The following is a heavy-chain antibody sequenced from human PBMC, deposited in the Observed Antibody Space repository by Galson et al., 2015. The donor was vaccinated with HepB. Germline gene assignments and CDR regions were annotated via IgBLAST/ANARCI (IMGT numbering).Heavy chain of an antibody. CDR3: ARARGEYPFDY. V-gene: IGHV1-46*01. D-gene: IGHD2/OR15-2a*01. Sequence: SVKVSCKASEYTFTRYFMYWVRQAPGQGLEWMGIINPSDGSTNYPQKFQGRVTMTRDTSTSTIYMELNSLRSEDTAMYFCARARGEYPFDYWGQGTLVTVSS. CDR1: EYTFTRYF. CDR2: INPSDGST. J-gene: IGHJ4*02.